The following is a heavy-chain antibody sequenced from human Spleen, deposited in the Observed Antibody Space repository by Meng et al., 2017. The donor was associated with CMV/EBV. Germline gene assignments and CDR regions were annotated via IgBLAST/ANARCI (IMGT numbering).Heavy chain of an antibody. Sequence: GGSLRLSCAGSGFHFGTYWMTWVRQAPGRALEWVANINQDASQKNYVDSVEGRFTISRDNAENSVYLQMNSLRAEDTAVYYCGRDMNVWGQGTTVTVSS. J-gene: IGHJ6*02. V-gene: IGHV3-7*01. CDR2: INQDASQK. CDR1: GFHFGTYW. CDR3: GRDMNV.